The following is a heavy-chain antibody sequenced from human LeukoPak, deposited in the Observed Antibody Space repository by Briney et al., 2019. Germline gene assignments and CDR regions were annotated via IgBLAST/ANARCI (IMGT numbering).Heavy chain of an antibody. J-gene: IGHJ4*02. CDR2: IYTSGST. Sequence: SETLSLTCTVSGGSISSGSYYWSWIRQPAGLELEWIGRIYTSGSTNYNPSLKSPATISVDTSKTQFSLKLSSVHASDTAVYYCARGNRITMVRGVGGFDYWGQGTLVTVSS. CDR1: GGSISSGSYY. D-gene: IGHD3-10*01. V-gene: IGHV4-61*02. CDR3: ARGNRITMVRGVGGFDY.